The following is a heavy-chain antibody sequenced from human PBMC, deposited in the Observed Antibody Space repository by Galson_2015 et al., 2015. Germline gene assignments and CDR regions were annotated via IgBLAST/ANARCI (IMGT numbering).Heavy chain of an antibody. CDR1: GGSISSHY. CDR3: ARVSSAYFDY. V-gene: IGHV4-59*11. D-gene: IGHD6-19*01. CDR2: MYYSGNT. Sequence: ETLSLTCSVSGGSISSHYWSWIRQPPGKGLEWIGYMYYSGNTNYNPSLKSRISISIDTSKNQFSLKLSSVTAADTAVYYCARVSSAYFDYWGQGTLVTVSS. J-gene: IGHJ4*02.